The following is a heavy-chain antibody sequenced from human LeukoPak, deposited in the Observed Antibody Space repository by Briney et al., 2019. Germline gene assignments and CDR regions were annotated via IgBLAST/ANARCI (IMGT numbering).Heavy chain of an antibody. CDR1: GFTFSSYG. CDR3: ATGYSSGWYFYQH. J-gene: IGHJ1*01. V-gene: IGHV3-7*01. Sequence: GGSLRLSCAASGFTFSSYGMHWVRQAPGKGLEWVANIKQDGSEKNYVDSVKGRFTISRDDAKNSLSLRMNSLSAEDTAVYYCATGYSSGWYFYQHWGQGSLVSVSS. CDR2: IKQDGSEK. D-gene: IGHD6-19*01.